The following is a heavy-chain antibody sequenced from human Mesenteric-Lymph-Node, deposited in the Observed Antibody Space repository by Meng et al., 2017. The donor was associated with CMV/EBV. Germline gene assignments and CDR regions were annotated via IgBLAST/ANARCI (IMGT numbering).Heavy chain of an antibody. D-gene: IGHD3-10*01. J-gene: IGHJ4*02. CDR2: ISPYNGDT. CDR3: ARDDYYASGTYGD. V-gene: IGHV1-18*04. CDR1: GSTFPSHV. Sequence: KASGSTFPSHVISWVRQAPGQGLAWMGWISPYNGDTNYAQNLQGRITMTTDTSTSTAYMELRSLRSDDTAVYYCARDDYYASGTYGDWGQGTLVTVSS.